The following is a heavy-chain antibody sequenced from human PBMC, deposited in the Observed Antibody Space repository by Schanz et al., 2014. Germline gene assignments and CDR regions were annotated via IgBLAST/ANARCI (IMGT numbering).Heavy chain of an antibody. CDR2: INPNRGGT. Sequence: QVQLVQSGSELKKPGASVKVSCKASGYTFTGYYMHWVRQAPGQGLEWMGRINPNRGGTNYAQKFQGRVTMTRDTSISTAYMELSSLRSDDTAVYYCARELRLEYYFDYWGQGTQVTVSS. CDR1: GYTFTGYY. V-gene: IGHV1-2*02. D-gene: IGHD4-17*01. CDR3: ARELRLEYYFDY. J-gene: IGHJ4*02.